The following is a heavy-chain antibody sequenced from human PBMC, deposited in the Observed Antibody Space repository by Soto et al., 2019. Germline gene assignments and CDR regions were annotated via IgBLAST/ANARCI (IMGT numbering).Heavy chain of an antibody. V-gene: IGHV3-30*03. CDR3: ASSDQTTGFDY. J-gene: IGHJ4*02. CDR1: GLNFKNFD. Sequence: QVQLVESGGGVVQPGRSLRLSCAASGLNFKNFDVHWVRQAPGKGLEWVAGISYDGRNEDYADSVKGRFTISRDNFKNTVDLQLNSLKREDTAVYFCASSDQTTGFDYWGLGTLVTVSS. CDR2: ISYDGRNE.